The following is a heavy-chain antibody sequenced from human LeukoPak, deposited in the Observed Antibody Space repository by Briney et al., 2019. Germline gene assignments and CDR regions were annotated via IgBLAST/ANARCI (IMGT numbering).Heavy chain of an antibody. CDR1: GFTFSSYG. CDR2: ISYDGSNK. D-gene: IGHD3-22*01. CDR3: AKPTMIVVVITGELDY. J-gene: IGHJ4*02. V-gene: IGHV3-30*18. Sequence: GGSLRLSCAASGFTFSSYGMHWVRQAPGMGLEWVAVISYDGSNKYYADSVKGRFTISRDNSKNTLYLQMNSLRAEDTAVYYCAKPTMIVVVITGELDYWGQGTLVTVSS.